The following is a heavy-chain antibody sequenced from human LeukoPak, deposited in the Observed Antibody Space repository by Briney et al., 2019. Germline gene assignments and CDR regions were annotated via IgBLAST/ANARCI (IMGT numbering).Heavy chain of an antibody. CDR3: AREAVGIAVAGDYYMDV. J-gene: IGHJ6*03. Sequence: SETLSLTCAVSGASVSGSNYYWGWIRQPPGKGLEWIGNIYSSGSTYYNASLQSRVTISIDTSKNQFSLRLNSVTAADTAMYYCAREAVGIAVAGDYYMDVWGKGTTVTISS. CDR2: IYSSGST. V-gene: IGHV4-39*07. D-gene: IGHD6-19*01. CDR1: GASVSGSNYY.